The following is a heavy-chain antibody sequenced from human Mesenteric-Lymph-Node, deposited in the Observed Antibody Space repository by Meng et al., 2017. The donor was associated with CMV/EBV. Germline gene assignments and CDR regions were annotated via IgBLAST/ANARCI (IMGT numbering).Heavy chain of an antibody. J-gene: IGHJ3*02. V-gene: IGHV1-46*01. D-gene: IGHD3-22*01. CDR3: ARETMIPENGRSNAFDI. CDR2: INPSGGST. Sequence: ASVKVSCKASGYTFTSYYMHWVRQAPGQGLEWMGIINPSGGSTSYAQKFQGRVTMTRDTSTSTVHMELSSLRSEDTAVYYCARETMIPENGRSNAFDIWGQGTMVTVSS. CDR1: GYTFTSYY.